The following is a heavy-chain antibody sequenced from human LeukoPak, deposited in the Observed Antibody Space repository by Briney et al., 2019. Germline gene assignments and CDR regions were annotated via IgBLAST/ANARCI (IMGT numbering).Heavy chain of an antibody. D-gene: IGHD3-10*01. Sequence: ETLSLTCTVSGGSITSNTDYWGWIRQPPGKGLEWVSVIYSGGSTYYADSVKGRFTISRDNSKNTLYLQMNSLRAEDTAVYYCARRKRDKAGDAFDIWGQGTMVTVSS. CDR3: ARRKRDKAGDAFDI. CDR1: GGSITSNTDY. J-gene: IGHJ3*02. CDR2: IYSGGST. V-gene: IGHV3-66*04.